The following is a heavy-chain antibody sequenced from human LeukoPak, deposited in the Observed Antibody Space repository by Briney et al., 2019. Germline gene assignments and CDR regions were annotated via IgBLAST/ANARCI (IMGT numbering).Heavy chain of an antibody. V-gene: IGHV3-30*03. J-gene: IGHJ5*02. Sequence: GGSLRLSCAASGFTFSSYGMHWVRQAPGKGLEWVAVISYDGSNKYYADSVKGRFTISRDNSKNTLYLQMNSLRAEDTAVYYCARVQGFFGEPGWFDPWGQGTLVTVSS. CDR3: ARVQGFFGEPGWFDP. CDR1: GFTFSSYG. D-gene: IGHD3-10*01. CDR2: ISYDGSNK.